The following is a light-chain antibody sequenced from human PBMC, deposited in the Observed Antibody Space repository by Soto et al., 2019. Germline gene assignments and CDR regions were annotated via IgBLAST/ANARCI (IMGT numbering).Light chain of an antibody. Sequence: IQLTQSPSSLSASVGDRVTITCRASQGISTYLAWYQQKPGRAPKLLIYTASTLQIGVPSRFSGRGSGTEFTLTISSLQPEDFATYYCQQLNSDPPITCGQGPRLEI. CDR2: TAS. J-gene: IGKJ5*01. CDR1: QGISTY. CDR3: QQLNSDPPIT. V-gene: IGKV1-9*01.